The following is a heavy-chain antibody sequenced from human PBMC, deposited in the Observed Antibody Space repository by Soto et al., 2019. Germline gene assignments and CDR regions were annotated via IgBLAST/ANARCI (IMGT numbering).Heavy chain of an antibody. D-gene: IGHD3-3*01. J-gene: IGHJ6*02. V-gene: IGHV1-24*01. CDR3: ATEGFWSGYTYGMDV. CDR1: GYTLTELS. Sequence: ASVKVSGKVSGYTLTELSMHWVRQAPGKGLEWMGGFDPEDGETIYAQKFQGRVTMTEATSTDTAYMELSSLRSEDTAVYYCATEGFWSGYTYGMDVWGQGTTVTVSS. CDR2: FDPEDGET.